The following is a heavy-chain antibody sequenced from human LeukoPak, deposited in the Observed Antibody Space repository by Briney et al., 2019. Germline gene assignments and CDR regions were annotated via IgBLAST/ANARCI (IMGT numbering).Heavy chain of an antibody. D-gene: IGHD6-13*01. CDR1: GFTFSSYG. J-gene: IGHJ4*02. CDR2: IWYDGSNK. V-gene: IGHV3-33*01. CDR3: ARDSSWGYFDY. Sequence: PGGSLRLSCAASGFTFSSYGMHWVRQAPGKGLEWVAVIWYDGSNKYYADSVKGRFTISRDSSKNTLYLQMNSLRAEDTAVYYCARDSSWGYFDYWGQGTLVTVSS.